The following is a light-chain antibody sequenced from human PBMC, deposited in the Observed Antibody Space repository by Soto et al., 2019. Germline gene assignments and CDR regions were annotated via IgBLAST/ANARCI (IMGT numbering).Light chain of an antibody. CDR2: DAS. CDR1: LSVTSNF. CDR3: QQYGSSVWT. V-gene: IGKV3-20*01. Sequence: EIVLTQSPGTLSLAPGEIATLSCRASLSVTSNFVAWYQQRPGQAPRLLPYDASNRATGIPDGFCGSGSGTDFSLTISRLEPEDFAVYYCQQYGSSVWTFGQGPRVEIK. J-gene: IGKJ1*01.